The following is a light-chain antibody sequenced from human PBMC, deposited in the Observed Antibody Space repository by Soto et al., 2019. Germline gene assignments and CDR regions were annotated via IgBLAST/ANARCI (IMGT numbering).Light chain of an antibody. Sequence: VLTQPASVSGSPGQSATISCTGTSXDFGSYKFVSWYQHHPGKVPKVIIYETSKRPSGVSDRFSGSKPGNTASLTISGLQAEDEADYYCFSFTSTNTHVFGSGTKVTVL. V-gene: IGLV2-23*01. J-gene: IGLJ1*01. CDR3: FSFTSTNTHV. CDR2: ETS. CDR1: SXDFGSYKF.